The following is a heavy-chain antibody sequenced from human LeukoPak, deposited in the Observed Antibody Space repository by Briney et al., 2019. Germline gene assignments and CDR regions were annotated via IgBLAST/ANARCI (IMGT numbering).Heavy chain of an antibody. CDR1: GGSISSHY. CDR3: ARQDSGTYLNPLDI. Sequence: SETLSLTCIVSGGSISSHYWSWIRQPPGKGLEWIGYIYYTGSTNYNPSLKSRVTISVDTSKNQLSLKLRSVTAADTAVYYCARQDSGTYLNPLDIWGQGTVVTVSS. CDR2: IYYTGST. V-gene: IGHV4-59*08. J-gene: IGHJ3*02. D-gene: IGHD1-26*01.